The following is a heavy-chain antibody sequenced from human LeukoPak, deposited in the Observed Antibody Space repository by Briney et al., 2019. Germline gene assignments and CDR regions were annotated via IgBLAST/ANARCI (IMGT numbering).Heavy chain of an antibody. CDR2: IYYSGST. CDR1: GGSISSYY. Sequence: SETLSLTCTVSGGSISSYYWSWIRQPPGKGLEWIGYIYYSGSTYYNPSLKSRVTISVDTSKNQFSLKLSSVTAADTAVYYCARGGDYPDYWGQGTLVTVSS. CDR3: ARGGDYPDY. J-gene: IGHJ4*02. V-gene: IGHV4-30-4*01. D-gene: IGHD4-17*01.